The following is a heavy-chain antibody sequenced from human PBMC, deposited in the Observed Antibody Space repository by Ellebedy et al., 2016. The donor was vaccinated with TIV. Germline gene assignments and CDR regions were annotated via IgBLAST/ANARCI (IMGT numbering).Heavy chain of an antibody. Sequence: GESLKISCAASGFTFDDYAMHWVRQGPGKGLEWVSLISGDGGTTYYADSVKGRFTISRDNSKNSLYLQMNSLRTEDTALYYCAKGLPDVYYFHYYAMDVWGQGTTVTVSS. J-gene: IGHJ6*02. CDR1: GFTFDDYA. D-gene: IGHD5-18*01. V-gene: IGHV3-43*02. CDR2: ISGDGGTT. CDR3: AKGLPDVYYFHYYAMDV.